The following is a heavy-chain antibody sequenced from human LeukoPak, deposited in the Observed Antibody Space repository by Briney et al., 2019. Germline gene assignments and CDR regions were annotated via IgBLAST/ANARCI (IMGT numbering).Heavy chain of an antibody. J-gene: IGHJ4*02. D-gene: IGHD2-2*01. CDR1: GFTFADYT. CDR2: ISGSAGST. CDR3: AKALLSSYYFDY. Sequence: GGSLRLSCTTSGFTFADYTMTWVRQAPGKGLEWVSGISGSAGSTYNADSVKGRFTISRDNSGNTLYLQMNSLRAEDTAVYYCAKALLSSYYFDYWGQGTLVTVSS. V-gene: IGHV3-23*01.